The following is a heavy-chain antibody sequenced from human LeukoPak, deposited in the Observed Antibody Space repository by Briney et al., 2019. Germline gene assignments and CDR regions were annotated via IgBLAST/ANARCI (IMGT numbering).Heavy chain of an antibody. CDR1: GGSISSSSYY. V-gene: IGHV4-39*07. D-gene: IGHD6-13*01. Sequence: SETLSLTCTVSGGSISSSSYYWGWIRQPPGKGLEWIGSIYYSGSTYYNPSLKSRVTISVDTSKNQCSRKLSAVSAADTAVYYCARDPMWSSYAPDDGPFDDGGQGTLVTVSA. J-gene: IGHJ4*01. CDR3: ARDPMWSSYAPDDGPFDD. CDR2: IYYSGST.